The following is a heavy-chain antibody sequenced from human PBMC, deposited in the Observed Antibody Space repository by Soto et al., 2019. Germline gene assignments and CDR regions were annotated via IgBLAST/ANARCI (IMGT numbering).Heavy chain of an antibody. CDR1: GGTFNNFA. CDR2: IMPVFDTT. D-gene: IGHD6-25*01. V-gene: IGHV1-69*01. Sequence: QVQLVQSGAEVRKPGSSVKVSCQTSGGTFNNFAFTWVRQAPGQGLEWLGGIMPVFDTTNYAASFQGRITITADDLTNTVYMEMKTLRLDDTAVYYCATATISPVSATFHHYGMDVWGQGTTVTVSS. CDR3: ATATISPVSATFHHYGMDV. J-gene: IGHJ6*02.